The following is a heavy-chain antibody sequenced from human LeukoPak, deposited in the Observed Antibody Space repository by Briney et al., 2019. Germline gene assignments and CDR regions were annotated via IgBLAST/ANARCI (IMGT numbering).Heavy chain of an antibody. Sequence: SETLSLTCVVYGESFSGYYWTWIRQPPGKGLEWIGEIIDTGSTKYNSSLKSRVTISVDTSKNEFSLNLTSVTAADTSIYYCARGLASGYPPIPFDYWGQGTLVTVSS. CDR1: GESFSGYY. D-gene: IGHD3-3*01. CDR2: IIDTGST. J-gene: IGHJ4*02. V-gene: IGHV4-34*12. CDR3: ARGLASGYPPIPFDY.